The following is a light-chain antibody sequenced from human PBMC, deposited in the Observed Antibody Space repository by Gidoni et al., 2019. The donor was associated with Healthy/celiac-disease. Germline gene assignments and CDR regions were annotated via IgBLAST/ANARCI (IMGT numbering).Light chain of an antibody. Sequence: EIVLTQSPGTLSLSAGERATLSCRASQSVSSSSLAWYQQKPGQAPRLLIYGASNRAIGIPDRFSGSGSGTDFTLTISRLEPEDFAVYFCQQYGSSPWTFGQGTKVEIK. CDR1: QSVSSSS. V-gene: IGKV3-20*01. CDR3: QQYGSSPWT. CDR2: GAS. J-gene: IGKJ1*01.